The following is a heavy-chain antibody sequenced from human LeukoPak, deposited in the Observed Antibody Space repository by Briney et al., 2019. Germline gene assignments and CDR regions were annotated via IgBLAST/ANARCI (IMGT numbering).Heavy chain of an antibody. Sequence: GGSLRLSCEGSGFTFSSYSMNWVRQAPGKGLEWVSYISRPGNTVYYADSVRGRFAISRDNAKNSLYLQMSSLRDEDTAVYYCAREQGRGSTWYPEYFQPWGQGTLVIVSS. D-gene: IGHD6-13*01. CDR2: ISRPGNTV. CDR1: GFTFSSYS. V-gene: IGHV3-48*02. CDR3: AREQGRGSTWYPEYFQP. J-gene: IGHJ1*01.